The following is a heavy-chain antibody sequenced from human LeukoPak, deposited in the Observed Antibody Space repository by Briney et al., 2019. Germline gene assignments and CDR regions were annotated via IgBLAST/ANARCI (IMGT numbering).Heavy chain of an antibody. Sequence: GGSLTLSCAASGCTLSDYYMSWIRQARGKGRAWVSYISSSGRTIYYADSVKGRFTISRDNAKNSLYLQMNSLRAEDTAVYYCARYSYYDFWSGYLYYFDYWGQGTLVTVSS. V-gene: IGHV3-11*04. CDR2: ISSSGRTI. D-gene: IGHD3-3*01. CDR1: GCTLSDYY. CDR3: ARYSYYDFWSGYLYYFDY. J-gene: IGHJ4*02.